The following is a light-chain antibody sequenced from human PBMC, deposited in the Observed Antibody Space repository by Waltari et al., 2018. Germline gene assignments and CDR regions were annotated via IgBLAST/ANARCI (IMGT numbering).Light chain of an antibody. CDR2: DTN. V-gene: IGLV7-46*01. CDR3: LLWYSGARGV. CDR1: PGALTSGHY. J-gene: IGLJ3*02. Sequence: QAVVTQEHSLTVSPGGTVTLTCDSSPGALTSGHYPNWFQQKPRQLPRTLIYDTNNKHPWTPARFSGSTRGGKAALTLSGAQPEDDAEYYCLLWYSGARGVYGGGTNLSVL.